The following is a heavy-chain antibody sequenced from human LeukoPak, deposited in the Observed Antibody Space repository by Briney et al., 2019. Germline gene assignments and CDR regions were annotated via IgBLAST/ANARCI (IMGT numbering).Heavy chain of an antibody. V-gene: IGHV1-18*01. D-gene: IGHD6-13*01. J-gene: IGHJ4*02. CDR2: ISPYNGNT. CDR1: GYIFTNYD. CDR3: ARGGIAAARIDY. Sequence: GASASVSCKAPGYIFTNYDITWVRQAPGQGLEWMGWISPYNGNTNFAQKLQGRVTITTDTSTGTAYMELRSLRSDDTAVYYCARGGIAAARIDYWGQGTRVTVSS.